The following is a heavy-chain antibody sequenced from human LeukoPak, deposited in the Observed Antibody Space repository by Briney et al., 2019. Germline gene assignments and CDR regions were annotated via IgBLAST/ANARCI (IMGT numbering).Heavy chain of an antibody. CDR3: ARDHRSHYMDV. J-gene: IGHJ6*03. Sequence: GRSLRLSCAASGFSFNTYAIHWVRQAPGKGLEWVAVISYDGSSKYYADSVKGRFTISRDNSKSTLYLQMNSLRAEDTAVYYCARDHRSHYMDVWGKGTTVTVSS. CDR1: GFSFNTYA. V-gene: IGHV3-30*04. CDR2: ISYDGSSK.